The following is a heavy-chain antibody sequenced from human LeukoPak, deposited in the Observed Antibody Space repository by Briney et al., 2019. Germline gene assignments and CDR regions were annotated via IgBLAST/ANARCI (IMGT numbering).Heavy chain of an antibody. V-gene: IGHV1-2*04. D-gene: IGHD2-15*01. J-gene: IGHJ4*02. Sequence: SLKLSCEASGFTLTGFNMHWVRQAPGQGLEWRGWINPNSGGTNYARKLQGWVTITRDTSISTAYMERSRLRSDDTAVYYCSRDLMPRTGSCLGYWGEGTLVTVSS. CDR3: SRDLMPRTGSCLGY. CDR1: GFTLTGFN. CDR2: INPNSGGT.